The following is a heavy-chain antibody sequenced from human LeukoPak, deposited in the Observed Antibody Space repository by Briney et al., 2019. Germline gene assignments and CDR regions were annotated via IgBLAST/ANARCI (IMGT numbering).Heavy chain of an antibody. J-gene: IGHJ6*03. CDR1: GLTFSNYA. CDR3: AKGDYGYFYYMDV. CDR2: ISATGTGT. Sequence: GGSLRLSCAASGLTFSNYAMKWVRQAPGKGLEWVSTISATGTGTYYGDSVKGRFTISRDNSKNTVYLQMNSLRADGTAIYYCAKGDYGYFYYMDVWGKGTTVTVSS. D-gene: IGHD4-17*01. V-gene: IGHV3-23*01.